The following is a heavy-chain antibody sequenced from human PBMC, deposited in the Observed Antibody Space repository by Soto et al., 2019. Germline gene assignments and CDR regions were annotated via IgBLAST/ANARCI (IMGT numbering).Heavy chain of an antibody. CDR1: GFTFSSYG. CDR2: IWYDGSNK. CDR3: ARGAPDKTTF. Sequence: QVQLVESGGGVVQPGRSLRLSCAVSGFTFSSYGMHWVRQAPGKGLEWVAVIWYDGSNKYYADSVKGRFTISRDNSKNTLYLQMNSLRAEDTAVYYCARGAPDKTTFWGQGTLVTVSS. J-gene: IGHJ4*02. V-gene: IGHV3-33*01. D-gene: IGHD4-17*01.